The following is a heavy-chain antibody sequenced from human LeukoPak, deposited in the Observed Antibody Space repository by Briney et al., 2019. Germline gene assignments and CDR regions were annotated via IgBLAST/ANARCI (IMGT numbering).Heavy chain of an antibody. D-gene: IGHD2-2*01. Sequence: ASLKVSCKASGYTFIDYAINWVRQAPGQGLEWMGWISAYNGNTNYAQKLQGRVTMTTDTSTSTAYMELRSLRSDDTAVYYCARSSVVVPAAYDAFDIWGQGTMVTVSS. CDR2: ISAYNGNT. V-gene: IGHV1-18*01. CDR3: ARSSVVVPAAYDAFDI. J-gene: IGHJ3*02. CDR1: GYTFIDYA.